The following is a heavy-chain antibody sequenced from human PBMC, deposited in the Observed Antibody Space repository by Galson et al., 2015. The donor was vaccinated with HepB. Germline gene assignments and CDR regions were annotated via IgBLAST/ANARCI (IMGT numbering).Heavy chain of an antibody. CDR1: GFTFTSSA. CDR2: IVVGSGNA. J-gene: IGHJ4*02. Sequence: SVKVSCKASGFTFTSSAVQWVRQARGQRLEWIGWIVVGSGNANYAQKFQERDTITRDMSTSTAYMELSSLRSEDTAVYYCARGGYYYDSSGLFPFDYWGQGTLVTVSS. D-gene: IGHD3-22*01. CDR3: ARGGYYYDSSGLFPFDY. V-gene: IGHV1-58*01.